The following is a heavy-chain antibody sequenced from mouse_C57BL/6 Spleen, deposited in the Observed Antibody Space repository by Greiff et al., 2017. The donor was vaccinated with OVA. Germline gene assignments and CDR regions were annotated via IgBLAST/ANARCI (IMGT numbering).Heavy chain of an antibody. CDR3: AREGSTPCFAY. J-gene: IGHJ3*01. CDR2: IHPNSVST. CDR1: GYTFPSYW. Sequence: QVQLQQPGAELVKPGASVKLSCKASGYTFPSYWMHRVKQRPGQGRDWIGIIHPNSVSTNYNEKCKSKATLTLDKSSSTAYMQIISLTSEYSAVYYCAREGSTPCFAYWGQGTLVTVSA. D-gene: IGHD1-1*01. V-gene: IGHV1-64*01.